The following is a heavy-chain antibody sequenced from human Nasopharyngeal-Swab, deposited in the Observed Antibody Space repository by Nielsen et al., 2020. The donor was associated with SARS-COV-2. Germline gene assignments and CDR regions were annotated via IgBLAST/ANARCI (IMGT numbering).Heavy chain of an antibody. J-gene: IGHJ4*02. CDR2: IKQDGTLK. V-gene: IGHV3-7*03. CDR1: GFTFSDYW. Sequence: GESLKIPCGGPGFTFSDYWMSWVRQSPEKGLEWVANIKQDGTLKSYVDSVKGRFIISRDNAKNSLDLQMNSLRVEDTAVYYCVRNEIWGQGTLVTVS. CDR3: VRNEI.